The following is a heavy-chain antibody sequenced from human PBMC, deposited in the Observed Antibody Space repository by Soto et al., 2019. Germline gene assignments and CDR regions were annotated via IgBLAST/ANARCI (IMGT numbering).Heavy chain of an antibody. J-gene: IGHJ6*02. CDR2: IIPIFGTA. CDR3: AGGDTVTGYYYYGMDV. Sequence: SVKVSCKASGGTFSSYAISWVRQAPGQGLEWMGGIIPIFGTANYAQKFQGRVTITADESTGTAYMELRSLRSEDTAVYYCAGGDTVTGYYYYGMDVWDQGTTVSVSS. CDR1: GGTFSSYA. D-gene: IGHD4-4*01. V-gene: IGHV1-69*13.